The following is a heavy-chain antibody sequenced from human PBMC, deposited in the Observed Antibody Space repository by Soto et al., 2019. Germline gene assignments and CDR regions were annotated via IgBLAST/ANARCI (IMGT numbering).Heavy chain of an antibody. CDR1: GGTFSSYT. V-gene: IGHV1-69*02. J-gene: IGHJ3*02. Sequence: SVKVSCKAAGGTFSSYTISWVRQAPGQGLEWMGRIIPILGIANYAQKFQGRVTITADKSTSTAYMELSSLRSEDTAVYYCARVGEYDAFDIWGQGTMVTVSS. CDR2: IIPILGIA. CDR3: ARVGEYDAFDI. D-gene: IGHD2-2*01.